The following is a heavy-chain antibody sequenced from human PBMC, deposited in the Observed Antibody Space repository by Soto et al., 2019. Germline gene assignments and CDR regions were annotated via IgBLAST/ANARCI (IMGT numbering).Heavy chain of an antibody. Sequence: SGTLSITCTSCGSSISSYYWGWKRQPPGKGLEWIGYIYYSGSTNYNPSLKSRVTISVDTSKNQFSLKLSSVTAADTAVYYCAREGGTIRGFDYWSQGTLVTVSS. V-gene: IGHV4-59*01. CDR1: GSSISSYY. CDR2: IYYSGST. CDR3: AREGGTIRGFDY. D-gene: IGHD2-8*01. J-gene: IGHJ4*02.